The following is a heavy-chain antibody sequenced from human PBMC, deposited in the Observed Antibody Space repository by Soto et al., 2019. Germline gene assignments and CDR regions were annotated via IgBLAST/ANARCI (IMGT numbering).Heavy chain of an antibody. CDR3: ARATSFRYFDWLSPADY. CDR1: GFTFSSYA. V-gene: IGHV3-23*01. Sequence: GSLRLSCAASGFTFSSYAMSWVRQAPGKGLEWVSAISGSGGSTYYADSVKGRFTISRDNSKNTLYLQMNSLRAEDTAVYYCARATSFRYFDWLSPADYWGQGTRVTVCS. J-gene: IGHJ4*02. D-gene: IGHD3-9*01. CDR2: ISGSGGST.